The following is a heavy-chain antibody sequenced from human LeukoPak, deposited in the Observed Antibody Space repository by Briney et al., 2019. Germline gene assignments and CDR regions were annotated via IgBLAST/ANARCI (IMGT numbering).Heavy chain of an antibody. CDR1: GGFISSGNW. J-gene: IGHJ4*02. D-gene: IGHD1-1*01. CDR2: IHHSVGT. Sequence: SGTLSLTCAVSGGFISSGNWWGWFRQPPGKGLEWIGEIHHSVGTYYNPSLKSRVALSMDKSKNQFSLRVTSVTAADTAMYYCARKGQATIADYWGRGTLVTGSS. CDR3: ARKGQATIADY. V-gene: IGHV4-4*02.